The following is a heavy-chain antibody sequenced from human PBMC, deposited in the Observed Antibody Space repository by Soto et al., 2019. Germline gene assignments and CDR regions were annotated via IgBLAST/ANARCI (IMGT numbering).Heavy chain of an antibody. CDR2: ISGSGGST. J-gene: IGHJ6*02. Sequence: GGSLRLSCAASGFTFSSYAMSWVRQAPGKGLEWVSAISGSGGSTYYADSVKGRFTISRDNSKNTLYLQMNSLRAEDTAVYYCAKDQGGSLYYYYYGMDVWGQGTTVTVSS. CDR1: GFTFSSYA. D-gene: IGHD1-26*01. V-gene: IGHV3-23*01. CDR3: AKDQGGSLYYYYYGMDV.